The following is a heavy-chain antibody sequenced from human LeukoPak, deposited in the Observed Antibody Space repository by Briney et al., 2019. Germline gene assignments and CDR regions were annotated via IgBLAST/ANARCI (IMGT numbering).Heavy chain of an antibody. Sequence: SETLSLTCTVSGGSISSHYWSWIRQPPEKGLEWIGYIYYSGSTNYNPSLKSRVTISVDTSKNQFSLKVSSVTAADAAVYYCAGNSTPFGGRFDPWGQGTLVAVSS. CDR3: AGNSTPFGGRFDP. D-gene: IGHD3-10*01. CDR1: GGSISSHY. CDR2: IYYSGST. J-gene: IGHJ5*02. V-gene: IGHV4-59*11.